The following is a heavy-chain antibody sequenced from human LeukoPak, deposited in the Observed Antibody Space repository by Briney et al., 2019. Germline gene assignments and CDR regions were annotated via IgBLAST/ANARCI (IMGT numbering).Heavy chain of an antibody. CDR2: INHSGST. V-gene: IGHV4-34*01. CDR3: ARSDYGDYEGQYYFDY. CDR1: GGSFSGYY. J-gene: IGHJ4*02. Sequence: SETLSLTCAVYGGSFSGYYWSWIRQPPGKGLEWIGEINHSGSTNYNPSLKGRVTISVDTSKNQFSLKVSSVTAADTAVYYCARSDYGDYEGQYYFDYWGQGTLVTVSS. D-gene: IGHD4-17*01.